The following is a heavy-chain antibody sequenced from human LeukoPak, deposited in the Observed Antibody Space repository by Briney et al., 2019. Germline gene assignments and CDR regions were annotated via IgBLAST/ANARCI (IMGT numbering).Heavy chain of an antibody. CDR2: VKQDGSEK. Sequence: ETLSLTCTVSGGSISSSSYYWGWIRQPPGKGLEWVANVKQDGSEKYYVDSVKGRFTISRDNAKNSLYLQMNSLRAEDTAVYYCARRFFDYWGQGTLVTVSS. CDR1: GGSISSSSYY. CDR3: ARRFFDY. D-gene: IGHD3-16*01. J-gene: IGHJ4*02. V-gene: IGHV3-7*01.